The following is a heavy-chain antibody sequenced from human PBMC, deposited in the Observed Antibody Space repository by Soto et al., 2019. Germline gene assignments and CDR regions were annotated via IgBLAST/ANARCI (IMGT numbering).Heavy chain of an antibody. CDR2: IKSDGTT. D-gene: IGHD3-3*01. V-gene: IGHV3-74*01. Sequence: EVQLVESGGGLVQPGGSLRLSCAASGFSVSNYWMNWVRQAPGKGLVWVSHIKSDGTTSYADSVEGRFTVSRDDAKNTFYLQMNGLRAEETAVYYCAKDRGEEGLKFLEWCGGMDVWGHGTTVTVSS. CDR3: AKDRGEEGLKFLEWCGGMDV. CDR1: GFSVSNYW. J-gene: IGHJ6*02.